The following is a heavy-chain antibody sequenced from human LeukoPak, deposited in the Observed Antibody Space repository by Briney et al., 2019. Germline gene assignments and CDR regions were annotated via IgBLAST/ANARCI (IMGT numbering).Heavy chain of an antibody. CDR2: ISGSGGST. J-gene: IGHJ5*02. CDR1: GFTFSSYA. CDR3: AKVRAPTLGDSWGWFDP. D-gene: IGHD3-10*01. Sequence: PGGSLRLSCAASGFTFSSYAMSWVRQAPGKGLEWVSAISGSGGSTYYADSVKGRFTISRDNSKNTLYLQMNSLRAEDTAVYYCAKVRAPTLGDSWGWFDPWGQGTLVTVSS. V-gene: IGHV3-23*01.